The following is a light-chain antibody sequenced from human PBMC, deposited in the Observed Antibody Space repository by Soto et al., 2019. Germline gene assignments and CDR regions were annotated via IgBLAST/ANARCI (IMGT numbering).Light chain of an antibody. V-gene: IGLV1-40*01. CDR2: GNS. CDR1: TSNIGAGYD. J-gene: IGLJ3*02. Sequence: QSVLTQPPSVSGAPGQRVTISCTGSTSNIGAGYDVHWYQQIPGTAPKVLIYGNSDRPSGVPDRFSGSKSGTSASLAITGLQAADEADYYCQSYYSSLNVWVFGGGTKLTVL. CDR3: QSYYSSLNVWV.